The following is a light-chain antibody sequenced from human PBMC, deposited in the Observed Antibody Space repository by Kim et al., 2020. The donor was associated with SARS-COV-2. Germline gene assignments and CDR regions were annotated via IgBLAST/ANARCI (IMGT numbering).Light chain of an antibody. CDR1: QSISTW. V-gene: IGKV1-5*03. CDR2: GAS. Sequence: ASVGDRVTITCRASQSISTWLAWYQQRPGKAPKVLIYGASDLEGGVPSRFSGSVSGTEFTLTISSLQPDDFATYYCQQYDTYPWTFGQGTKVDIK. J-gene: IGKJ1*01. CDR3: QQYDTYPWT.